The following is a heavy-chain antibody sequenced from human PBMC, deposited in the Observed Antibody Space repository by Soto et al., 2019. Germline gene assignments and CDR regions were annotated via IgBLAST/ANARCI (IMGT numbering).Heavy chain of an antibody. D-gene: IGHD5-18*01. CDR1: GGTFSSYA. CDR3: ARKGAGYSYGYAFDY. CDR2: IIPIFGTA. V-gene: IGHV1-69*01. Sequence: QVQLVQSGAEVKKPGSSVKVSCKASGGTFSSYAISWVRQAPGQGLEWMGGIIPIFGTANYSQKFQCRVTITADESTSTAYMELSSLRSEDTAVYYCARKGAGYSYGYAFDYWGQGTLVTVSS. J-gene: IGHJ4*02.